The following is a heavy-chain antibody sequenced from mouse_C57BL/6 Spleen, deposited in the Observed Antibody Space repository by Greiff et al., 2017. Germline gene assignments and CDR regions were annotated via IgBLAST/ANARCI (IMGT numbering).Heavy chain of an antibody. J-gene: IGHJ2*01. CDR3: TGRAVVATEYFDY. CDR1: GYTFTDYE. V-gene: IGHV1-15*01. CDR2: IDPETGGT. D-gene: IGHD1-1*01. Sequence: QVQLQQSGAELVRPGASVTLSCKASGYTFTDYEMHWVKQTPVHGLEWIGAIDPETGGTAYNQKFKGKAILTADKSSSTAYMELRSLTSEDSAVYYCTGRAVVATEYFDYGGQGTTLTVSS.